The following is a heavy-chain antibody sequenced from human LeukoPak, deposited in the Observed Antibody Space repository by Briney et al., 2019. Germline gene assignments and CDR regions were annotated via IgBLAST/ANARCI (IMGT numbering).Heavy chain of an antibody. CDR2: INHSGST. D-gene: IGHD3-22*01. V-gene: IGHV4-34*01. CDR3: AGGVKNYYDTQKYYFDY. Sequence: PSETLSLTCAVYGGSFSGYYWSWSRQPPGKGLEWIGEINHSGSTNYNPSLKSRVTISVDTSKNQFSLKLSSVAAADTAVYYCAGGVKNYYDTQKYYFDYWGQGTLVTVSS. CDR1: GGSFSGYY. J-gene: IGHJ4*02.